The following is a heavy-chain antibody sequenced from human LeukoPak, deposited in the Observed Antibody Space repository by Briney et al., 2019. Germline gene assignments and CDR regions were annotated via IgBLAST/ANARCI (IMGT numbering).Heavy chain of an antibody. CDR2: INWDGGRT. J-gene: IGHJ6*03. V-gene: IGHV3-20*04. D-gene: IGHD3-22*01. Sequence: PGGSLRLSCAASGFTFDDYGMGCVRQAPGKGLVWGSGINWDGGRTGYADCVKGRFTISRDNAKNSLYLQMNSLRAADTALYYCARMPPPQFLARGGYSTPYYYYYMDVWGKGTTVSVSS. CDR1: GFTFDDYG. CDR3: ARMPPPQFLARGGYSTPYYYYYMDV.